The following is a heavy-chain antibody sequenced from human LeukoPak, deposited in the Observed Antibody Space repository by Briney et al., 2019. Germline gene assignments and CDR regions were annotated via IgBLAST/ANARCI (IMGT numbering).Heavy chain of an antibody. Sequence: GGSLRLSCAASGFTFSSYSMNWVRQAPGKGLEWVSSISSSSSYIYYADSVKGRFTISRDNAKDSLYLQMNSLRAEDTAVYYCARDGSLYSSGWSVSWGQGTLVTVSS. D-gene: IGHD6-19*01. CDR3: ARDGSLYSSGWSVS. CDR1: GFTFSSYS. CDR2: ISSSSSYI. V-gene: IGHV3-21*01. J-gene: IGHJ4*02.